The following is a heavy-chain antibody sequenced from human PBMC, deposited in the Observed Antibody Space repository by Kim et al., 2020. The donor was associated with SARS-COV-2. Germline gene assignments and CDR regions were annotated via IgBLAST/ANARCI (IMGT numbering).Heavy chain of an antibody. J-gene: IGHJ4*02. CDR3: ARGPQWLVLSNFDY. D-gene: IGHD6-19*01. Sequence: AVSVKSRITINPDTSKSQFSLQLNSVTPEDTAVYYCARGPQWLVLSNFDYWGQGTLVTVSS. V-gene: IGHV6-1*01.